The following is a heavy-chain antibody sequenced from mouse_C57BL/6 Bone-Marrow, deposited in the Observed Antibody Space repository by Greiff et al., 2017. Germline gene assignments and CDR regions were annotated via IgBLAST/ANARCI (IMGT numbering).Heavy chain of an antibody. J-gene: IGHJ2*01. D-gene: IGHD1-1*01. CDR2: IYPGDGDT. Sequence: VQLQQSGPELVKPGASVKISCKASGYAFSSSWMNWVKQRPGKGLEWIGRIYPGDGDTNYNGKFKGKATLTADKSSSTAYMQLSSLTSEDSAVYFCALNYYGSSPLFDYWGQGTTLTVSS. V-gene: IGHV1-82*01. CDR3: ALNYYGSSPLFDY. CDR1: GYAFSSSW.